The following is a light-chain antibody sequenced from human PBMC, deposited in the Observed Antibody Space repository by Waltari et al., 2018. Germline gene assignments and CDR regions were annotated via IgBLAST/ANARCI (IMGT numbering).Light chain of an antibody. CDR2: GSS. CDR1: QGISTY. J-gene: IGKJ1*01. V-gene: IGKV1D-8*03. Sequence: VIWMTQSPSVLSASPGDRVTITCRMSQGISTYLAWYQQKPGRAPDLLIYGSSIVPSGVPSRFSGSGSGTDFTLTISSLQSEDVATYYCQHYYNFPWTFGQGTKVEIK. CDR3: QHYYNFPWT.